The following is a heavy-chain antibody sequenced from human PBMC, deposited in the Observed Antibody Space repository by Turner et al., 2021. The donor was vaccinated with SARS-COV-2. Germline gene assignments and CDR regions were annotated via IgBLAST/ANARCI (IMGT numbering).Heavy chain of an antibody. J-gene: IGHJ4*02. V-gene: IGHV4-34*01. CDR3: ARGQSRGFYGSGSRRFDY. D-gene: IGHD3-10*01. CDR1: GGSFSTYY. CDR2: IKRSGST. Sequence: QVHLQQWGAGLVKPSVPLSLTCGVSGGSFSTYYWSWIRQSPGKGLEWSVEIKRSGSTNYSPSLKSRVTISVDTPKRQMSLNLTSVTAAYTAIYFCARGQSRGFYGSGSRRFDYWGQGTQVTVSS.